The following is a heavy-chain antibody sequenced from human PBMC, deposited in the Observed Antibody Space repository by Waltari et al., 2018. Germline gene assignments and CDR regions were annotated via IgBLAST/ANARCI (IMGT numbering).Heavy chain of an antibody. CDR1: GFTFSSYG. CDR2: RGYDGSNK. CDR3: ARDLLTGTTVKYGMDV. V-gene: IGHV3-33*01. D-gene: IGHD1-7*01. Sequence: QVQLVESGGGVVQPGRSLRLSCAASGFTFSSYGMHWVRQAPGKGLGWVAVRGYDGSNKYYADSVKGRFTISRENSKNTLYLQMNSLRAEDTAVYYCARDLLTGTTVKYGMDVWGQGTTVTVSS. J-gene: IGHJ6*02.